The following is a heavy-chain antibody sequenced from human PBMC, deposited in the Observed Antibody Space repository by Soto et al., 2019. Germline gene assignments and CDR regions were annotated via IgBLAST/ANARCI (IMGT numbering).Heavy chain of an antibody. V-gene: IGHV1-3*05. CDR3: ARDLGYGSGLSCGQVY. J-gene: IGHJ4*02. Sequence: QVQLVQSGAEEKKPGASVKVSCKASGYTFTSYAMHWVRQAPGQRLEWMGWINAGNGNTKYSQKFQGRVTITRDTSASTAYMELSSLRSEDTAVYYCARDLGYGSGLSCGQVYWGQGTLVTVSS. CDR1: GYTFTSYA. CDR2: INAGNGNT. D-gene: IGHD3-10*01.